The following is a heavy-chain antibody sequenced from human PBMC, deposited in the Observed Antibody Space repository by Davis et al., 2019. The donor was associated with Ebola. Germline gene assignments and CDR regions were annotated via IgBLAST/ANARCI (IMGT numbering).Heavy chain of an antibody. D-gene: IGHD4-23*01. CDR2: IATYNGKT. V-gene: IGHV1-18*01. J-gene: IGHJ3*02. CDR1: GYSFGDFG. Sequence: ASVKVSCKASGYSFGDFGVSWVRQAPGQGLEWMGRIATYNGKTDYAQNFQGRVIMTTDISTNTAYMDLRGLTYDDTAVYYCARGGYGGNSRAFDIWGQGTMVTVSS. CDR3: ARGGYGGNSRAFDI.